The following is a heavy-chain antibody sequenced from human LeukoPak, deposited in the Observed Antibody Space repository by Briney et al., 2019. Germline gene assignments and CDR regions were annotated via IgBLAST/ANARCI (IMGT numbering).Heavy chain of an antibody. J-gene: IGHJ4*02. D-gene: IGHD3-10*01. CDR1: GFTFSSYA. CDR3: SREFLNYYGSGSYSSY. CDR2: ISYDGNNK. Sequence: GGSLRLSCAASGFTFSSYAMHWVRQAPGKGLEWVAVISYDGNNKYYADSVKGRFTISRDNSKNTLYLQMKSLRAEDTAVYYCSREFLNYYGSGSYSSYWGQGTLVTVSS. V-gene: IGHV3-30-3*01.